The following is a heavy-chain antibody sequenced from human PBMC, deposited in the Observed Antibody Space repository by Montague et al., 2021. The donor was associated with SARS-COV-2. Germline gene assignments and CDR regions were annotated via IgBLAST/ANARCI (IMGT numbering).Heavy chain of an antibody. Sequence: SETPSLTCAVSGGSISSSNWWSWVRQPPGKGLEWIGEIYHSGSTXXNPXXXSRVTISVDKSKNQFSLKLSSVTAADTAVYYCARVNSSGWYGYYYYGMDVWGQGTTVTVSS. CDR1: GGSISSSNW. V-gene: IGHV4-4*02. CDR2: IYHSGST. D-gene: IGHD6-19*01. J-gene: IGHJ6*02. CDR3: ARVNSSGWYGYYYYGMDV.